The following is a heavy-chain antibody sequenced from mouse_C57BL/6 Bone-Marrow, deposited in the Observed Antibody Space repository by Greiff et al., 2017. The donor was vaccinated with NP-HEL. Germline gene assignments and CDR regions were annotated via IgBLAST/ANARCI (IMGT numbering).Heavy chain of an antibody. J-gene: IGHJ4*01. Sequence: VKLMESGPGLVQPSQSLSITCTVSGFSLTSYGVHRVRQPPGKGLEWLGVIWSGGSTDYNAAFISRLSISKDNSKSQVFLKMNSLQADDTARYYWAKTEGELRGDYAMDYGGQGTSVTVSS. D-gene: IGHD1-1*01. CDR3: AKTEGELRGDYAMDY. V-gene: IGHV2-4*01. CDR2: IWSGGST. CDR1: GFSLTSYG.